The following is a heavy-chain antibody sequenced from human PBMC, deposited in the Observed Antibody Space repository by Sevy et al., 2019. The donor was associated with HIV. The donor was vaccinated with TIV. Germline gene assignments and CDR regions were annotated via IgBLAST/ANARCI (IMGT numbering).Heavy chain of an antibody. CDR1: GFTFSSYS. Sequence: GGSLRLSCAASGFTFSSYSMNWVRQAPGKGLEWVSSISSSSSYIYYADSVKGRFTISRDNAKNALDLQMNSLRAEDTAVYYCARGLAVAGTGIDAFDISGQGTRVTVSS. CDR2: ISSSSSYI. CDR3: ARGLAVAGTGIDAFDI. V-gene: IGHV3-21*01. J-gene: IGHJ3*02. D-gene: IGHD6-19*01.